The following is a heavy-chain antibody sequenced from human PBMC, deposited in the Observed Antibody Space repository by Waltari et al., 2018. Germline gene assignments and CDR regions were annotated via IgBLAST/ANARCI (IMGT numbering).Heavy chain of an antibody. CDR3: AGAQIHGSRRVYYYYYMDV. CDR1: GGTFSSYA. D-gene: IGHD6-13*01. Sequence: QVQLVQSGAEVKKPGSSVKVSCKASGGTFSSYAISWVRQAPGQGLEWMGGIIPIFGTANYAQKFQWRGTITADESTSTAYMGLSSLRSEDTAGDYCAGAQIHGSRRVYYYYYMDVWGKGTTVTVSS. V-gene: IGHV1-69*12. J-gene: IGHJ6*03. CDR2: IIPIFGTA.